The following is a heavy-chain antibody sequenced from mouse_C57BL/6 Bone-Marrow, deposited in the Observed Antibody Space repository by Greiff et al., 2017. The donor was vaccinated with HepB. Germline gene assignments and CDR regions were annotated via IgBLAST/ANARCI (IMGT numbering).Heavy chain of an antibody. Sequence: EVQLQQSGTVLARPGASVKMSCKTSGYTFTSYWMHWVKQRPGQGLEWIGAIYPGNSDTSYNQKFKGKAKLTAVTSASTAYMELSSLTNEDSAVYYCTTNLLLRWDWYFDVWGTGTTVTVSS. V-gene: IGHV1-5*01. CDR1: GYTFTSYW. J-gene: IGHJ1*03. CDR2: IYPGNSDT. D-gene: IGHD1-1*01. CDR3: TTNLLLRWDWYFDV.